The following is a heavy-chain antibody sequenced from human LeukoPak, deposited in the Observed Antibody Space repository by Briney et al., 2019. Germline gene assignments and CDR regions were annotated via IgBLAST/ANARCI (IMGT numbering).Heavy chain of an antibody. J-gene: IGHJ4*02. D-gene: IGHD3-22*01. Sequence: SQTLSLTCTVSGGSISSGGYYWSWIRQHPGKGLEWIGYIYYSGSTYYNPSLKSRVTISVDTSKNQFSLKLSSVTAADTAVYYCAREVRSYDSSGYWLDYWGQGTLVTVS. CDR2: IYYSGST. CDR1: GGSISSGGYY. V-gene: IGHV4-31*03. CDR3: AREVRSYDSSGYWLDY.